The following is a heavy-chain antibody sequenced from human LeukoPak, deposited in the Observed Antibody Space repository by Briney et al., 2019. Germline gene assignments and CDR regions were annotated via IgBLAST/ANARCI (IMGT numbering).Heavy chain of an antibody. CDR2: MNPNSGNT. CDR3: ATAVAGKRGKFYGMDV. D-gene: IGHD6-19*01. CDR1: GYTFTSYD. J-gene: IGHJ6*02. V-gene: IGHV1-8*01. Sequence: ASVKVSCKASGYTFTSYDINWVRQATGQGLEWMGWMNPNSGNTGYAQKFQGRVTMTRNTSISTAYMELSSLRSEDTAVYHCATAVAGKRGKFYGMDVWGQGTTVTVSS.